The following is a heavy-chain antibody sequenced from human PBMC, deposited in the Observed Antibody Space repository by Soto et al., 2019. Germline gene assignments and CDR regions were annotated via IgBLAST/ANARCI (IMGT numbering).Heavy chain of an antibody. J-gene: IGHJ5*02. D-gene: IGHD2-8*02. CDR3: SRGPGIVLVPTKHPLGASFDL. CDR1: GGTFNSYT. CDR2: ITPIFGRT. Sequence: QVQLVQSGAEVKKPGSSVKVSCKASGGTFNSYTITWVRQAPGQGLEWMGGITPIFGRTNYAQKFQDRVTITADESQKTAYIEPRYLTSDDQGLYYCSRGPGIVLVPTKHPLGASFDLWGEGALVTVSS. V-gene: IGHV1-69*01.